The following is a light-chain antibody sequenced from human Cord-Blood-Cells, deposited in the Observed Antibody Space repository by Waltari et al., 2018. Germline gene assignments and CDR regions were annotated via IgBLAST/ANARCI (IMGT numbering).Light chain of an antibody. Sequence: DIVMTQSPDSLAVSLCERATINCKSRQSALYSSNNKNYLAWYQQKPGQPPKLLIYWASTRESGVPDRFSGSGSGTDFTLTISSLQAEDVAVYYCQQYYSTPYTFGQGTKLEIK. J-gene: IGKJ2*01. V-gene: IGKV4-1*01. CDR1: QSALYSSNNKNY. CDR2: WAS. CDR3: QQYYSTPYT.